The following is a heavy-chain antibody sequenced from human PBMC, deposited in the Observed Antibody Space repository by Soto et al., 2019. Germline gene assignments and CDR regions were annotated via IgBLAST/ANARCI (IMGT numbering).Heavy chain of an antibody. Sequence: ASVKVSCKASGYTFTSYDINWVRQATGQGLEWMGWMNPNSGNTGYAQKFQGRVTMTRNTSTSTAYMELSSLRSEDTAVYYCAGSRFSSSWAYYYYGMDVWGQGTTVTVSS. CDR1: GYTFTSYD. CDR3: AGSRFSSSWAYYYYGMDV. J-gene: IGHJ6*02. CDR2: MNPNSGNT. D-gene: IGHD6-13*01. V-gene: IGHV1-8*01.